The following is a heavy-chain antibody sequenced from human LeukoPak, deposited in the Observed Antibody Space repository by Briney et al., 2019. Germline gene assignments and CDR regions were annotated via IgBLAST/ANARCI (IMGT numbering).Heavy chain of an antibody. Sequence: ASVKVSCKASGYTFTNYYVHWVRQAPGQGLEWMGIINPSGGTTTYAQTFQGRVTMTRDTSTSTVYMELSSLRSEDTAVYYCARDLPIFGVPPLPDYYYYYGMDVWGQGTTVTVSS. V-gene: IGHV1-46*01. CDR1: GYTFTNYY. CDR3: ARDLPIFGVPPLPDYYYYYGMDV. D-gene: IGHD3-3*01. J-gene: IGHJ6*02. CDR2: INPSGGTT.